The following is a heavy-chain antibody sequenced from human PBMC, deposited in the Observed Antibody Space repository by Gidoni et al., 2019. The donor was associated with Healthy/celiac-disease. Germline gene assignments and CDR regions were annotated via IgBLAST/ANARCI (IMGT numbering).Heavy chain of an antibody. V-gene: IGHV4-34*01. D-gene: IGHD6-13*01. CDR2: INHSGST. CDR3: ARDGPSIAAAGLRGYWFDP. Sequence: QVPLQPWVAGLLQPSETLSLTCAVYGGSFRGSYWSWIRQPPGKGLEWIGKINHSGSTNYNPSLKSRVTISVDTSKNQFSLKLSSVTAADTAVYYCARDGPSIAAAGLRGYWFDPWGQGTLVTVSS. J-gene: IGHJ5*02. CDR1: GGSFRGSY.